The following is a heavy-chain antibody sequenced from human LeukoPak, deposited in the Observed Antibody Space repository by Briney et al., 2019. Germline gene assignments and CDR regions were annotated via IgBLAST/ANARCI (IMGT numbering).Heavy chain of an antibody. CDR2: INPNSGGT. J-gene: IGHJ4*02. V-gene: IGHV1-2*02. CDR1: GYTFIGYY. Sequence: ASVKVSCKASGYTFIGYYIHWVRQAPGQGLEWMGWINPNSGGTNYAQKFQGRVTMTRDTSISTAYMELNRLTSDDTAVHYCARGSKYDYWGQGALVTVSS. CDR3: ARGSKYDY.